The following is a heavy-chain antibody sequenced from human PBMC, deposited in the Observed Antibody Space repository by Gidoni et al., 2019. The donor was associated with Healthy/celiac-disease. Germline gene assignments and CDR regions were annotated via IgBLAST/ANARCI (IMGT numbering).Heavy chain of an antibody. D-gene: IGHD3-3*01. CDR2: ISGSGGST. CDR1: GFTFSSYA. J-gene: IGHJ4*02. CDR3: AKDRFLEWITTFDY. Sequence: EVQLLASGGGWVQPGGSLRLSFAASGFTFSSYAMSWVRQAPGKGLEWVSAISGSGGSTYYADSVKGRFTISRDNSKNTLYLQMNSLRAEYTAVYYCAKDRFLEWITTFDYWGQGTLVTVSS. V-gene: IGHV3-23*01.